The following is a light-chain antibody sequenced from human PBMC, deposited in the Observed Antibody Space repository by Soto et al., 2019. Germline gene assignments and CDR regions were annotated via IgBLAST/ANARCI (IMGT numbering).Light chain of an antibody. Sequence: IVLTQSPDSLAVFLGERATITCKSSQSLFYSAYRTNYLAWYQDKPGQPPKLLISWASTRASGVPDRFSGSGSGTDFTLTISSLQAEDGAVYYCQQRLLGPQTFGQGTKVEI. CDR1: QSLFYSAYRTNY. CDR3: QQRLLGPQT. J-gene: IGKJ1*01. CDR2: WAS. V-gene: IGKV4-1*01.